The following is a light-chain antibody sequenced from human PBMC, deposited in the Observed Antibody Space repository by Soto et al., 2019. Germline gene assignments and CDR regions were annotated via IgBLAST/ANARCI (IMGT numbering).Light chain of an antibody. CDR2: DVS. V-gene: IGLV2-14*01. CDR1: SSDVGGYNY. Sequence: QSALTQPASVSGSPGQSITISCTGTSSDVGGYNYVSWYQQHPGKAPKLMIYDVSNRPSGVSNRFSGSKSGNTPSLTISGLQAEDEADYYCSSYTRSSTQVFGGGTKLTVL. J-gene: IGLJ2*01. CDR3: SSYTRSSTQV.